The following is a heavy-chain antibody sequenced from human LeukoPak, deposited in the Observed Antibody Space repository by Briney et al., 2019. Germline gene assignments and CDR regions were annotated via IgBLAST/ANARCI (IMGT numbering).Heavy chain of an antibody. D-gene: IGHD3-10*01. Sequence: ASVKVSCKASGYTFTSYDINWVRQATGQGLEWMGWMNPNSGNTGYAQKFQGRVTMTRNTSISTAYMELSSLRSEDTAVYYCVRGPPYYGSGSYSPFPKYNWFDPWGQGTLVTVSS. CDR1: GYTFTSYD. J-gene: IGHJ5*02. V-gene: IGHV1-8*01. CDR2: MNPNSGNT. CDR3: VRGPPYYGSGSYSPFPKYNWFDP.